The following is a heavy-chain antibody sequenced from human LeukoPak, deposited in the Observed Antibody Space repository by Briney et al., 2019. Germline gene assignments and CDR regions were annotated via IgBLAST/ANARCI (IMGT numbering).Heavy chain of an antibody. Sequence: SETLSLTCTVSGGSISSGGYYWSWIRQHPGRGLEWIGYIYYSGSTYYNPSLKSRVTISVDTSKNQFSLKLSSVTAADTAVYYCARELIAAAGNYYYYGMDVRGQGTTVTVSS. D-gene: IGHD6-13*01. CDR3: ARELIAAAGNYYYYGMDV. J-gene: IGHJ6*02. CDR1: GGSISSGGYY. V-gene: IGHV4-31*03. CDR2: IYYSGST.